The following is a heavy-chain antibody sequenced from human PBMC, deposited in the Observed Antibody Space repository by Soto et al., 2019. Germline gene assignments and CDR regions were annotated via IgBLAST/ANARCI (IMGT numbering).Heavy chain of an antibody. CDR3: ARVATYLRPYYYYGMDV. V-gene: IGHV1-69*13. D-gene: IGHD5-12*01. J-gene: IGHJ6*02. Sequence: SVKVSCKASGGTFSSYAISWVRQAPGQGLEWMGGIIPIFGTANYAQKFQGRVTITADESTSTAYMELSSLRSEDTAVYYCARVATYLRPYYYYGMDVWGQGTTVTVSS. CDR1: GGTFSSYA. CDR2: IIPIFGTA.